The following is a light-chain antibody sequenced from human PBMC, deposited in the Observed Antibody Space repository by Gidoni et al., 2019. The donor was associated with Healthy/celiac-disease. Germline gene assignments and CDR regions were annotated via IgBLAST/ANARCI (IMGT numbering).Light chain of an antibody. CDR1: QDISNY. CDR3: QQYDNLPPFT. J-gene: IGKJ3*01. Sequence: DIQMTQSPSSLSAAVGDRVTITCQASQDISNYLNWYQQKPGKAPKLLIYAASNLETGVPSRFSGIGSGTDFTFTISRLQPEDLATYYCQQYDNLPPFTFGPGTKVDIK. V-gene: IGKV1-33*01. CDR2: AAS.